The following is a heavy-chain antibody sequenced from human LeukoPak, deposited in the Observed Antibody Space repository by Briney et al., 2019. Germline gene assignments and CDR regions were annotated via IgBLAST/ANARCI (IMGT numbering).Heavy chain of an antibody. J-gene: IGHJ4*02. V-gene: IGHV3-48*02. CDR3: ARGKIGYYYGDYDGY. D-gene: IGHD4-17*01. CDR1: GFTFSSYD. Sequence: GGSLRLSRTASGFTFSSYDMNWVRQAPGKGLEWVSYISTISSTKYYADSVKGRFTISRDNAKNSLYLQMNRLRDEDTGVYYCARGKIGYYYGDYDGYWGQGTLVTVSS. CDR2: ISTISSTK.